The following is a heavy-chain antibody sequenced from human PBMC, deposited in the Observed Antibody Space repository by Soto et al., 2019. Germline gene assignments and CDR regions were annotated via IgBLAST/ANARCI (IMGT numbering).Heavy chain of an antibody. Sequence: PSETLSLTCTVSGDSINNYSWSWIRQPPGKGLEWIGYIYYSGSTSYNPSLRSRVTISVDTSKNQFSLKLSSVTDADTAVYYCARELSSSWYGSWFDPWGRGTLFPLSS. V-gene: IGHV4-59*01. J-gene: IGHJ5*02. CDR2: IYYSGST. CDR3: ARELSSSWYGSWFDP. CDR1: GDSINNYS. D-gene: IGHD6-13*01.